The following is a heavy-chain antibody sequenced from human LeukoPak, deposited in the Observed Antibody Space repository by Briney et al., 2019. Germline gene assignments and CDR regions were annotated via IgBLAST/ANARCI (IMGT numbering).Heavy chain of an antibody. Sequence: PSETLSLTCTVSGGSISSGSYYWSWIRQPAGKGLEWIGRIYTSGSTNYNPSLKSRVTISVDTSKNQFSLKLSSVTAADTAVYYCARDRAYDFWSGSQMAFDIWGQGTMVTVSS. J-gene: IGHJ3*02. CDR3: ARDRAYDFWSGSQMAFDI. CDR2: IYTSGST. CDR1: GGSISSGSYY. D-gene: IGHD3-3*01. V-gene: IGHV4-61*02.